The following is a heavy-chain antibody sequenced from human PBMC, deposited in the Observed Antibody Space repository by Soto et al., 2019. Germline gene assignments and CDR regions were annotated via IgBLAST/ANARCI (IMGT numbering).Heavy chain of an antibody. CDR2: FDPEDGET. D-gene: IGHD5-12*01. Sequence: ASVKVSCKVSGYTLTELSMHWVRQAPGKGLEWMGGFDPEDGETIYAQKFQGRVTMTEDTSTDTAYMELSSLRSEDTAVYYCATTLGVTAAATIENWGQGTLVTVSS. CDR3: ATTLGVTAAATIEN. V-gene: IGHV1-24*01. CDR1: GYTLTELS. J-gene: IGHJ4*02.